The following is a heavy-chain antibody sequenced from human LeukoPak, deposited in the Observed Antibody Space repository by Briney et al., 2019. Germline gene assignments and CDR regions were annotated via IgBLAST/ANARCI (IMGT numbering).Heavy chain of an antibody. CDR3: ARGFSNSGTGDYFDY. D-gene: IGHD4-11*01. CDR2: ISGSSSTI. J-gene: IGHJ4*02. CDR1: GFTFSDYY. Sequence: GSLRLSCAASGFTFSDYYMGWIRQAPGKGLEWVSYISGSSSTIFDADSVKGRFTISRDNAKNSLYLQMNSLRAEDTAVYYCARGFSNSGTGDYFDYWGQGTLVTVSS. V-gene: IGHV3-11*04.